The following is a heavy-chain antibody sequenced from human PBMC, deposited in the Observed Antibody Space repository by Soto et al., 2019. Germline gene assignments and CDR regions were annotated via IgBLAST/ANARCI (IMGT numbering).Heavy chain of an antibody. CDR2: IKSKTDGGTT. CDR1: GFTFSNAW. V-gene: IGHV3-15*01. J-gene: IGHJ6*03. Sequence: GGSLRLSCAASGFTFSNAWMSWVRQAPGKGLEWVGRIKSKTDGGTTDYAATVKGRFTISKDDSKNKLYLKMNSLKTEDTAVYYCTTTGAGGYCSSTSCYEGGFYYYMDVWGKGTTVTVSS. CDR3: TTTGAGGYCSSTSCYEGGFYYYMDV. D-gene: IGHD2-2*01.